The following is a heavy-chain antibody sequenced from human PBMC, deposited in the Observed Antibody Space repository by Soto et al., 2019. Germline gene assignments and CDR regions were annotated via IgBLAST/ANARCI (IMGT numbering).Heavy chain of an antibody. J-gene: IGHJ6*02. CDR2: VDPEDGET. CDR3: ATLGADTAPLRRDYYYYGMDV. D-gene: IGHD5-18*01. Sequence: ASVKVSCKVSGYTFTDYYMHWVQQAPGKGLEWMGLVDPEDGETRYAEKFQGRVTITADTSTDTAYMELSSLRSEDTAVYYCATLGADTAPLRRDYYYYGMDVWGQGTTVTVYS. CDR1: GYTFTDYY. V-gene: IGHV1-69-2*01.